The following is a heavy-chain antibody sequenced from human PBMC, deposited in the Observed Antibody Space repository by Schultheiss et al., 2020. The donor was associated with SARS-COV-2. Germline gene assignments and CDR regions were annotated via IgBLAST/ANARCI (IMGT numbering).Heavy chain of an antibody. J-gene: IGHJ4*02. CDR2: ISSNGGST. Sequence: GGSLRLSCSASGFTFSSYAMHWVRQAPGKGLEYVSAISSNGGSTYYADSVKGRFTISRDNSKNTLYLQMSSLRAEDTAVYYCARGRTMVPFDYWGQGTLVTVSS. V-gene: IGHV3-64D*06. CDR3: ARGRTMVPFDY. CDR1: GFTFSSYA. D-gene: IGHD3-10*01.